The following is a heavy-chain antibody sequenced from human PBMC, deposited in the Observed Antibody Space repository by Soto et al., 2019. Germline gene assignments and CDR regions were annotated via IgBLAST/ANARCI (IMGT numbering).Heavy chain of an antibody. Sequence: SETLSLTCTVSGGSISSYYWSWIRQPPGKGLEWIGYIYYSGSTNYNPSLKSRVTISVDTSKNQFSLKLSSVTAADTAVYYCARATDYYDSSGFLQGMDVWRQGTTVTVSS. D-gene: IGHD3-22*01. CDR2: IYYSGST. V-gene: IGHV4-59*01. CDR3: ARATDYYDSSGFLQGMDV. J-gene: IGHJ6*02. CDR1: GGSISSYY.